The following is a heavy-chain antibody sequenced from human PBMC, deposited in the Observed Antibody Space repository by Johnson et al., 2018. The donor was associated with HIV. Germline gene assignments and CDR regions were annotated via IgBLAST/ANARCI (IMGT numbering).Heavy chain of an antibody. D-gene: IGHD1-26*01. Sequence: QVQLVESGGGLVKPGGSLRLSCAASGFTFSDYYMSWIRQAPGRGLEWVSYISSSDSTIYYADSVMGRFTISRDNAKNSLYLQMNSLRAEDTAVYYCSGSYSQLDAFDIWGQGTMVTVSS. CDR3: SGSYSQLDAFDI. V-gene: IGHV3-11*04. CDR2: ISSSDSTI. CDR1: GFTFSDYY. J-gene: IGHJ3*02.